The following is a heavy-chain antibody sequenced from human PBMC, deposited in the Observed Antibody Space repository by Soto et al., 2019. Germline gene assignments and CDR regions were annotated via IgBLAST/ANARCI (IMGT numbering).Heavy chain of an antibody. CDR2: ISAYNGNT. D-gene: IGHD4-4*01. Sequence: ASVKVSCKASGFTFTSYGFTWVRQAPGQGLEWMGWISAYNGNTNYAQKLQGRVTLTADTSTRTAYMELRSLRSDDTAVYYCAREATVTTYYYYCMDVWGQGTTVTVSS. V-gene: IGHV1-18*01. CDR3: AREATVTTYYYYCMDV. CDR1: GFTFTSYG. J-gene: IGHJ6*02.